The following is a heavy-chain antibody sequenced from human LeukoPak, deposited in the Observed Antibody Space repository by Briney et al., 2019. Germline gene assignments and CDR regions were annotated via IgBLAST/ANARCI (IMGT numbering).Heavy chain of an antibody. J-gene: IGHJ6*03. CDR3: ARATYYYYYMDV. CDR1: GYTFSSYS. CDR2: ISSSGSTI. Sequence: EASVKVSCKASGYTFSSYSMNWVRQAPGKGLEWVSYISSSGSTIYYADSVKGRFTISRDNAKNSLYLQMNSLRAEDTAVYYCARATYYYYYMDVWGKGTTVTVSS. V-gene: IGHV3-48*04.